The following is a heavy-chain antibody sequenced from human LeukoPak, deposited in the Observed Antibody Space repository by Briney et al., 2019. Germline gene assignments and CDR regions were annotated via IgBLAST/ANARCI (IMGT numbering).Heavy chain of an antibody. CDR1: GFTFSSYS. J-gene: IGHJ4*01. Sequence: GGSLRLSCAASGFTFSSYSMNWVRQAPGKGPEWVSSISSSSSFIYYADSVKGRFTASRDNTKTSLYLQMNSLRAEDTAVYYCAREEGQWLAFDYWGQGTLVTVSS. CDR3: AREEGQWLAFDY. D-gene: IGHD6-19*01. CDR2: ISSSSSFI. V-gene: IGHV3-21*01.